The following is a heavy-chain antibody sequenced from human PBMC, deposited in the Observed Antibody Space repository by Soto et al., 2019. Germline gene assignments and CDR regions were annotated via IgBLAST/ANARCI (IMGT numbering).Heavy chain of an antibody. CDR2: INPSRAET. CDR1: GYSFTLYY. V-gene: IGHV1-46*01. J-gene: IGHJ5*02. Sequence: ASVKVSCKASGYSFTLYYIHRVRQAPGQGLQWMAIINPSRAETSYAQKFQGRVTVTRDTSTSTVYMELNSLRSDDTAVYFCARGPGIQRGSVGSFDPWGQGTLVTVSS. D-gene: IGHD5-18*01. CDR3: ARGPGIQRGSVGSFDP.